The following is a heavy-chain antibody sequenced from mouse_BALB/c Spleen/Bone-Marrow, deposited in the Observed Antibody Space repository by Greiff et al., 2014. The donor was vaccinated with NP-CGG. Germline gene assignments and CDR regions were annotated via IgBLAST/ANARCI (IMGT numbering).Heavy chain of an antibody. CDR3: ARFSQLGLLAY. V-gene: IGHV1-55*01. D-gene: IGHD3-1*01. CDR2: IYPGSGST. J-gene: IGHJ3*01. CDR1: GYNFTSYW. Sequence: VKLQESGAELVKPGTSVKLSCKASGYNFTSYWINWVKLRPGQGLEWIGDIYPGSGSTNYNEKFKSKATLTVDTSSSTAYMQLSSLVSEDSALYYCARFSQLGLLAYWGQGTLVTVSA.